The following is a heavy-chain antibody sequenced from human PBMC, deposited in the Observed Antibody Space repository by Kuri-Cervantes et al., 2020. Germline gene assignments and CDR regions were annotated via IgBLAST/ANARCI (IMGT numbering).Heavy chain of an antibody. CDR3: ARDQTIAGPSTFDY. J-gene: IGHJ4*02. CDR2: INPDESNT. Sequence: GKSLKISCAASGFTFSSYWMHWVRQVPGKGLMWVSRINPDESNTIYADSVEGRFTISRDNARHTLFLQMNSLRAEDTGVYYCARDQTIAGPSTFDYWGQGTLVTVSS. V-gene: IGHV3-74*01. CDR1: GFTFSSYW. D-gene: IGHD6-13*01.